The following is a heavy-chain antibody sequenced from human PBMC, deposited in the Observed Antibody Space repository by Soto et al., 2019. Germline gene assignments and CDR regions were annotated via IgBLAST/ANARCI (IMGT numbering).Heavy chain of an antibody. J-gene: IGHJ2*01. CDR1: GYTFTSYA. D-gene: IGHD2-15*01. CDR2: INAGNGNT. V-gene: IGHV1-3*01. Sequence: QVPLVQSGAEVKKPGASVKVSCKASGYTFTSYAMHWVRQAPGQRLEWMGWINAGNGNTKYSQKFQGRVTITRDTSASTAYMELSSLRSEDTAVYSCARGGIYCSGGSCYDVWYFDLWGRGTLVTVSS. CDR3: ARGGIYCSGGSCYDVWYFDL.